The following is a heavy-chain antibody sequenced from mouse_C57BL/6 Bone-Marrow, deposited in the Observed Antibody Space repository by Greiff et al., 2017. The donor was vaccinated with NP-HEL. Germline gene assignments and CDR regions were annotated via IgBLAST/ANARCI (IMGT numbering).Heavy chain of an antibody. CDR3: ARPAHYGSSYYYAMDY. D-gene: IGHD1-1*01. Sequence: EVKLVESGGGLVQPGGSLKLSCAASGFTFSDYYMYWVRQTPEKRLEWVAYISNGGGSTYYPDTVQGRFTISRYNAKNTLYLQMSRLKSEDTAMYYWARPAHYGSSYYYAMDYWGQGTSVTVSS. CDR2: ISNGGGST. J-gene: IGHJ4*01. CDR1: GFTFSDYY. V-gene: IGHV5-12*01.